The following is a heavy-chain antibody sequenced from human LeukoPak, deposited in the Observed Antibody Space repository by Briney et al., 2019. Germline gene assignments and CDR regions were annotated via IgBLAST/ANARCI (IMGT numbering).Heavy chain of an antibody. J-gene: IGHJ4*02. V-gene: IGHV4-59*01. Sequence: SETLSLTCTVSGGSISSYYWSWIRQPPGKGLVCIGYIYYSGSTNYNPSLKSRVTISVDTSKNQFSLKLSSVTAADTAVYCCARDRRGVGAAPFDYWGQGTLVTVSS. CDR3: ARDRRGVGAAPFDY. CDR2: IYYSGST. D-gene: IGHD1-26*01. CDR1: GGSISSYY.